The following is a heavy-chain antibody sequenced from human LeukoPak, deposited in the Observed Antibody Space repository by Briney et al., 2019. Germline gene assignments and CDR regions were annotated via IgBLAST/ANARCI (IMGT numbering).Heavy chain of an antibody. V-gene: IGHV4-39*07. Sequence: SETLSLTCTVSGGSISSSSYYWGWIRQPPGTGLEWIGSIYYSGSTYYNPSLKSRVTISVDTSKNQFSLKLSSVTAADTAVYYCARDRGGSDWNYHFDYWGQGTLVIVSS. CDR3: ARDRGGSDWNYHFDY. CDR1: GGSISSSSYY. CDR2: IYYSGST. J-gene: IGHJ4*02. D-gene: IGHD1-7*01.